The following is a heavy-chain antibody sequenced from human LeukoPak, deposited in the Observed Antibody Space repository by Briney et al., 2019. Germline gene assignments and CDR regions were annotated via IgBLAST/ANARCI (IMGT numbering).Heavy chain of an antibody. D-gene: IGHD6-6*01. V-gene: IGHV3-23*01. Sequence: GGSLRLSCAASEFTFSNYAMNWVRQAPGKRPEWVSGISSGGGSIYYADSVRGRFTISRDNSKNTLYLQMNSLRAEDTAVYYCASSPLAARPKLDYWGQGTLVTVSS. CDR3: ASSPLAARPKLDY. CDR1: EFTFSNYA. CDR2: ISSGGGSI. J-gene: IGHJ4*02.